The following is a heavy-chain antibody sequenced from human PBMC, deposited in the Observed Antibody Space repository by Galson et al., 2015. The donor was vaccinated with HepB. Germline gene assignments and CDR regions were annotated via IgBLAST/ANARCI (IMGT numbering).Heavy chain of an antibody. J-gene: IGHJ4*02. CDR1: GYTFTSYY. CDR3: ARDRGLGNCSSTSCYGFDY. V-gene: IGHV1-46*01. Sequence: AVKVSCKASGYTFTSYYMHWVRHAPGQGLEWMGIINPSGGSTSYEQKFQGRVTMTRDTSTRTVYMELSSLRSEDTAVYYCARDRGLGNCSSTSCYGFDYWGQGTLVTVSS. D-gene: IGHD2-2*01. CDR2: INPSGGST.